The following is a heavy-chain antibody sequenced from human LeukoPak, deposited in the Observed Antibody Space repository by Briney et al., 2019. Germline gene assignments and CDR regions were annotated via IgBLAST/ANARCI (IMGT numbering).Heavy chain of an antibody. CDR1: GFRFSSYW. CDR3: ARDGYPFDF. D-gene: IGHD1-1*01. V-gene: IGHV3-7*01. Sequence: PGGSLRLSCAASGFRFSSYWMSWVRQAPGKGLEWVANIKQDGSGKYYVDSVKGRFTISRDNAKNSLYLQMNSLRAADTAVYYCARDGYPFDFWGQGTLVTVSS. J-gene: IGHJ4*02. CDR2: IKQDGSGK.